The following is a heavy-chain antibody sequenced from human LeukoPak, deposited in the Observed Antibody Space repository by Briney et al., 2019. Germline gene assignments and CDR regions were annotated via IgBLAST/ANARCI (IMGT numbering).Heavy chain of an antibody. J-gene: IGHJ4*02. CDR3: ARDRAGIVDY. D-gene: IGHD3-10*01. Sequence: SETLSLTCTVSGGSISSYYWSWIRQPPGKGLEWIGYIYYSGSTNYNPSLKSRVTISVDTSKNQFSLKLSSVTAADTAVYYCARDRAGIVDYWGQGTLVTVSS. CDR1: GGSISSYY. V-gene: IGHV4-59*12. CDR2: IYYSGST.